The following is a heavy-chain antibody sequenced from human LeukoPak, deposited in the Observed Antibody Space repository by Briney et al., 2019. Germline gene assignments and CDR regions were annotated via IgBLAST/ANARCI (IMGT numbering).Heavy chain of an antibody. Sequence: SETLSLTCAVDGGSFSGYYWSWIRQPPGKGLEWIGEINQSGNTNYNPSLNSRVTISVDTSKNQFSLKLSSVTAADTAVYYCAIGYPYYDLWSAEGWGQGTLVTVSS. CDR1: GGSFSGYY. D-gene: IGHD3-3*01. V-gene: IGHV4-34*01. CDR3: AIGYPYYDLWSAEG. CDR2: INQSGNT. J-gene: IGHJ4*02.